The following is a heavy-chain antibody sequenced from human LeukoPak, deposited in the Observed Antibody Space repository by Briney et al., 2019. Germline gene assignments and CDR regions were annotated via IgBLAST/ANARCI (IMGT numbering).Heavy chain of an antibody. Sequence: SVKVSCKASGGTFSSYAISWVRQAPGQGLEWMGRIIPILGMANYAQKFQGRVTITADKSTSTAYMELSSLRSEDTAVYYCARDPKHYDSSGYYRTGYAFDIWGQGTMVTVSS. CDR3: ARDPKHYDSSGYYRTGYAFDI. CDR1: GGTFSSYA. D-gene: IGHD3-22*01. CDR2: IIPILGMA. V-gene: IGHV1-69*04. J-gene: IGHJ3*02.